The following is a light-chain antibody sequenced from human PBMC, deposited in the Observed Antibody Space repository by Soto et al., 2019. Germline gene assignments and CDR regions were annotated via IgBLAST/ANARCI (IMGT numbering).Light chain of an antibody. CDR2: DAS. V-gene: IGKV3-11*01. J-gene: IGKJ5*01. CDR3: QQRYSWPLT. CDR1: QSVGGY. Sequence: EIVLTQSPNTLSLSPGERATLYCRASQSVGGYLGWYQQKPGQAPRLLIYDASNRATGIPARFSGSGSATEFTLIISSLEPEDFAVYYCQQRYSWPLTFGGGTRLEIK.